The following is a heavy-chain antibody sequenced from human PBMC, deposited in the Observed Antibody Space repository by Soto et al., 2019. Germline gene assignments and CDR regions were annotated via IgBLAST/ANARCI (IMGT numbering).Heavy chain of an antibody. V-gene: IGHV1-69*13. Sequence: VASVKVSCKASGGTFSSYAISWVRQAPGQGLEWMGGIIPIFGTANYAQKFQGGVTITADESTSAAYMELSSLRSEDTAVYYCARARSGSSNSSAGLSYLGGGMDVWGQGTTVTVSS. D-gene: IGHD2-2*01. CDR3: ARARSGSSNSSAGLSYLGGGMDV. CDR1: GGTFSSYA. J-gene: IGHJ6*02. CDR2: IIPIFGTA.